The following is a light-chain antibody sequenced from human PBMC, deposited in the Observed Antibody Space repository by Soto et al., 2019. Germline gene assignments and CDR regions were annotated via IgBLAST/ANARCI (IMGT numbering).Light chain of an antibody. CDR1: QSASSY. CDR3: QHLWA. J-gene: IGKJ1*01. CDR2: DAS. Sequence: EIVLTQSPATLSLSPGERATLSCRASQSASSYLAWYQQKPGQAPRLLIYDASKRATGIPVRFSGSVSGTDFTLTISSLDPEDFAIYDCQHLWAVGQGTKVEIK. V-gene: IGKV3-11*01.